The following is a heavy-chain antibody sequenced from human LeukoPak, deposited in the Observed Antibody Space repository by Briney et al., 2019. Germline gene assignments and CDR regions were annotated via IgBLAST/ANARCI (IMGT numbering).Heavy chain of an antibody. Sequence: SETLSLTCTVSGGSISSYYWSWIRRPPGKGLEWIGYIYYSGSTNYNPSLKSRVTISVDTSKNQFPLKLSSVTAADTAVYYCARGSQMGHYDFWSGYYFDYWGQGTLVTVSS. CDR3: ARGSQMGHYDFWSGYYFDY. V-gene: IGHV4-59*01. J-gene: IGHJ4*02. D-gene: IGHD3-3*01. CDR1: GGSISSYY. CDR2: IYYSGST.